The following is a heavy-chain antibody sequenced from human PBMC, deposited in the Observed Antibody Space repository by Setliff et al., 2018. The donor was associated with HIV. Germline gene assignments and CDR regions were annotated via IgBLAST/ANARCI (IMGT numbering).Heavy chain of an antibody. CDR3: ARARWSERDDDAFDI. D-gene: IGHD1-26*01. V-gene: IGHV1-69*05. CDR2: IIPIFGTA. Sequence: GASVKVSCKASGGTFSSYAISWVRQAPGQGLEWMGGIIPIFGTANYAQKFQGRVTITTDESTSTAYMELSSLRSEDTAVYYCARARWSERDDDAFDIWGQGTMVTVSS. J-gene: IGHJ3*02. CDR1: GGTFSSYA.